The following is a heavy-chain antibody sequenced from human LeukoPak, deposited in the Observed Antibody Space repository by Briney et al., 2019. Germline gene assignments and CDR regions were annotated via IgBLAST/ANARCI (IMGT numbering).Heavy chain of an antibody. V-gene: IGHV3-23*01. Sequence: GGSLRPSCAASGLTFSSYAMSWVRQAPGKGLEWVSDISGSGGTTYYADSVKGRFTISRDNSKNTLYLQMNSLRAEDTAVYYCAREAGNAPQVWGQGTLVTVSS. J-gene: IGHJ4*02. D-gene: IGHD1-1*01. CDR1: GLTFSSYA. CDR2: ISGSGGTT. CDR3: AREAGNAPQV.